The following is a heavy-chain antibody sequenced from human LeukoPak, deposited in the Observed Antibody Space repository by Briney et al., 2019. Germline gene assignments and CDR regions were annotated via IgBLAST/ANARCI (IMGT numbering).Heavy chain of an antibody. CDR2: MNPNSGNT. D-gene: IGHD3-10*01. J-gene: IGHJ6*03. CDR1: GYTFTSYD. CDR3: ARGAETMVRGVRTYYYYYMDV. Sequence: ASVKVSCKASGYTFTSYDINWVRQAAGQGLEWMGYMNPNSGNTGYAQKFHGRVTITRNTSISTAYMELSSLRSEDTAVYYCARGAETMVRGVRTYYYYYMDVWGKGTTVTVSS. V-gene: IGHV1-8*03.